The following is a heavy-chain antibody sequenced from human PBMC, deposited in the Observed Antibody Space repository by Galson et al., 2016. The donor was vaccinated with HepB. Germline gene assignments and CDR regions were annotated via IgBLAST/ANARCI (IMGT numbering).Heavy chain of an antibody. CDR2: IGDSGSDL. CDR3: VRGEVRGLCWCGFDA. D-gene: IGHD3-10*01. V-gene: IGHV3-48*02. CDR1: GFTLTTYD. Sequence: SLRLSCAASGFTLTTYDMNWVRQAPGKGLEWVSYIGDSGSDLLYADTVKGRFTSFRDTAANSLYLKMNGFRDEDPAVYYCVRGEVRGLCWCGFDAWGQGTTVTVSS. J-gene: IGHJ6*02.